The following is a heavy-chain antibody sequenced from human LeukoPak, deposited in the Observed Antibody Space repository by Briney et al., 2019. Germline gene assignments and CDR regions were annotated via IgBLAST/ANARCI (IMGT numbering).Heavy chain of an antibody. J-gene: IGHJ4*02. CDR2: ISTSGGST. D-gene: IGHD3-9*01. CDR3: GRAPGWIDY. CDR1: GFTFSSHA. V-gene: IGHV3-23*01. Sequence: PGGSLRLSCAASGFTFSSHAMSWVRQAPGKGLEWVSAISTSGGSTYYADSVKGRFTISRNNSKNTLYLQMNSLRGEDTAVYYCGRAPGWIDYWGQGTLVTVSS.